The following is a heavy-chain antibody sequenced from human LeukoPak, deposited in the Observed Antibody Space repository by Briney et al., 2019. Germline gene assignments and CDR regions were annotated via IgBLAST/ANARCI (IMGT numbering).Heavy chain of an antibody. Sequence: EASVKVSCKASGGTFSSYAISWVRQAPGQGLEWMGGIIPIFGTANYAQKFQGRVTITADKSTSTAYMELSSLRSEDTAVYYCASWRGLSALAYWGQGTLVTVSS. CDR2: IIPIFGTA. D-gene: IGHD3-16*01. CDR3: ASWRGLSALAY. CDR1: GGTFSSYA. V-gene: IGHV1-69*06. J-gene: IGHJ4*02.